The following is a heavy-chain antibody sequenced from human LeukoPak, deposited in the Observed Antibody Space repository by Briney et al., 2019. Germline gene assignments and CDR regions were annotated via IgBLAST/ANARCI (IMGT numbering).Heavy chain of an antibody. V-gene: IGHV3-30*04. J-gene: IGHJ4*02. CDR3: ARSGRYSYGYSGY. CDR2: ISYDGSNK. Sequence: PGGSLRLSCAASGFTFSSYAMNWVRQAPGKGLEWVAVISYDGSNKYYADSVKGRFTISRDNSKNTLYLQMNSLRAEDTAVYYCARSGRYSYGYSGYWGQGTLVTVSS. D-gene: IGHD5-18*01. CDR1: GFTFSSYA.